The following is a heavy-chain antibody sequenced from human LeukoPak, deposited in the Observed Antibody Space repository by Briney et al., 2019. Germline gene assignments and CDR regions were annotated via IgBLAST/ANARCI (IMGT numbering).Heavy chain of an antibody. CDR3: ARETYYDSAFDY. CDR1: GFTFSDYY. Sequence: GGSLRLSCAASGFTFSDYYMTWLRQAPGKGLERLSYISNSGTTVFYADSVKGRFTISRDNAKNSLYLQMNSLRAEDTAVYYCARETYYDSAFDYWGQGTLVTVSS. V-gene: IGHV3-11*04. CDR2: ISNSGTTV. D-gene: IGHD3-22*01. J-gene: IGHJ4*02.